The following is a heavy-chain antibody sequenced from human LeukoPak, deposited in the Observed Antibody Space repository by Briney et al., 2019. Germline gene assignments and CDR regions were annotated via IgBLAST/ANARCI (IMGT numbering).Heavy chain of an antibody. CDR1: GFTFSSYA. CDR3: ARDPYSGSYGDSYYYYMDV. V-gene: IGHV3-64*01. D-gene: IGHD1-26*01. CDR2: ISSNGGST. J-gene: IGHJ6*03. Sequence: GGSLRLSCAASGFTFSSYAMHWVRQAPGKGLEYVSAISSNGGSTYYANSVKGRFTISRDNSKNTLYLQMNSLRAEDTAVYYCARDPYSGSYGDSYYYYMDVWGKGTTVTISS.